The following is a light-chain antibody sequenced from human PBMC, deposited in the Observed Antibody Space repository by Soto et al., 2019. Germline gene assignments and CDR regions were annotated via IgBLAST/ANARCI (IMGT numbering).Light chain of an antibody. V-gene: IGLV2-14*01. Sequence: QSVLTQPASVSGSPGQSITISCTGTSSDVGGYNYVSWYQQHPGKAPKLMIYDVSNRPVGVSNRFSGSKSGNTASLTISGLQAGTRANNNSSSITSTTPLSFGPGTKVPVL. J-gene: IGLJ1*01. CDR1: SSDVGGYNY. CDR2: DVS. CDR3: SSITSTTPLS.